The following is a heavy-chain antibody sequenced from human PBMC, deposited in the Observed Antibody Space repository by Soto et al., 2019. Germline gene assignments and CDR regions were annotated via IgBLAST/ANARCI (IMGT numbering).Heavy chain of an antibody. D-gene: IGHD3-3*01. Sequence: QVQLQESGPGLVKPSQTLSLTCTVPGASITSGDYSWNWIRQPPGKGLEWIGCIYHTGTTYYNPSLQSRVTISVDTSMNQFSLKLRSVTAADTAVYYCVREGLTMYGVLTPSFDPGGQGTLVTVSS. J-gene: IGHJ5*02. V-gene: IGHV4-30-4*01. CDR1: GASITSGDYS. CDR2: IYHTGTT. CDR3: VREGLTMYGVLTPSFDP.